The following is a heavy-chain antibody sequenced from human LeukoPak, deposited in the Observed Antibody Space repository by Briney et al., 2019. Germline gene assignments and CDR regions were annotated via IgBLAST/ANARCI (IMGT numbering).Heavy chain of an antibody. Sequence: GGSLRLSCAASGFTFSSYSMNWVRQAPGKGLEWVSYISSSSSTIYYADSVKGRFTISRDNAKNSLYLQMNSLRAEETAVYYCAREGPGDYVWGSSYFDYWGQGTLVTVSS. CDR2: ISSSSSTI. CDR3: AREGPGDYVWGSSYFDY. CDR1: GFTFSSYS. V-gene: IGHV3-48*01. D-gene: IGHD3-16*01. J-gene: IGHJ4*02.